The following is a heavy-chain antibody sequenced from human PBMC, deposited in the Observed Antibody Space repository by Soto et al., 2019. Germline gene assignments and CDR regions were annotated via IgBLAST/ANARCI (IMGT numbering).Heavy chain of an antibody. CDR3: VRQDSRGRYLDY. CDR1: GFSLTADGVG. CDR2: IYWDDDD. V-gene: IGHV2-5*04. D-gene: IGHD2-15*01. Sequence: QITLKESGPTLVKPTQTLTLTCSVSGFSLTADGVGVGWVRQPPGKALEWLTLIYWDDDDPYSRSLMNSLTITRDTSRKQVVLTMTNVNPVDTGTYYCVRQDSRGRYLDYWGQGILVTVSS. J-gene: IGHJ4*02.